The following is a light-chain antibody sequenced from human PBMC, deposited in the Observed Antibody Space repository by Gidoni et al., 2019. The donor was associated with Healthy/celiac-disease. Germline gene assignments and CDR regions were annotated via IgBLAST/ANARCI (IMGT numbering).Light chain of an antibody. CDR3: SSYTSRSTLVV. J-gene: IGLJ2*01. V-gene: IGLV2-14*03. CDR2: DVS. CDR1: SSAVRGYTY. Sequence: ALTQPASVSGSPGQSITLSCTGTSSAVRGYTYVSWYQQHPGKAPKLMIYDVSNRPSGVSNRFSGSKSGNTDSLTISGLQAEDEADYSCSSYTSRSTLVVFGGGTKLTVL.